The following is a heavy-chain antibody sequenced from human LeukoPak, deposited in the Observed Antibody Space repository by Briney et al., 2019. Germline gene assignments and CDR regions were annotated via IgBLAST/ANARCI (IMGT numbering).Heavy chain of an antibody. V-gene: IGHV1-46*01. D-gene: IGHD6-13*01. J-gene: IGHJ4*02. CDR3: AREFPPSRSIAAAGHYFDY. Sequence: ASVRVSCKASGYTFTNYYMHWVRQAPGQGREWMGMINHIGGSTNYAQKFQGRVTMTGDTSTSTVYMELSSLRSEDTAVYYCAREFPPSRSIAAAGHYFDYWGEGSLVTVSS. CDR2: INHIGGST. CDR1: GYTFTNYY.